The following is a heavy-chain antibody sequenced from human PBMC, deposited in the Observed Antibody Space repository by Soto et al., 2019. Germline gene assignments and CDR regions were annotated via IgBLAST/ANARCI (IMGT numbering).Heavy chain of an antibody. Sequence: QLQLQESGPGLVKPSETLSLTCTVSGGSISSSSYYWGWIRQPPGKGLEWIGSIYYSGSTYYNPSLKSRVPISVDTSKNQFSLKLSSVTAADTAVYYCARHARVTSSGYWDYYYYGMDVWGQGTTVTVSS. D-gene: IGHD3-22*01. CDR2: IYYSGST. J-gene: IGHJ6*02. V-gene: IGHV4-39*01. CDR1: GGSISSSSYY. CDR3: ARHARVTSSGYWDYYYYGMDV.